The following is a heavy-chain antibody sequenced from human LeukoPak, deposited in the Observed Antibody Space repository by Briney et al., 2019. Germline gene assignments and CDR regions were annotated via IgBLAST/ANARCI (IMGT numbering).Heavy chain of an antibody. J-gene: IGHJ4*02. CDR2: INWNGGST. CDR1: GFTFDDYG. Sequence: TGGSLRLSCAASGFTFDDYGMSWVRQAPGKGLKWVSGINWNGGSTGYADSVKGRFTISRDNAKNSLYLQMDSLRAEDTAVYYCATDSPETAAFDYWGQGTLVTVSS. CDR3: ATDSPETAAFDY. V-gene: IGHV3-20*04. D-gene: IGHD1-1*01.